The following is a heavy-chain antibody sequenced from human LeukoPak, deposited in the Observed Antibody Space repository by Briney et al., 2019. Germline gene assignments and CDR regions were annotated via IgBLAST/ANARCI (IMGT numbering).Heavy chain of an antibody. CDR3: AKGHQLFSVNY. Sequence: GGSLRLSCAASGFTFSNYWMNWVRQAPGKGLECVAFIRFDGSNKYYADSVKGRFTISRDNSKNTLYLQMNSLRTEDTAVYYCAKGHQLFSVNYWGQGTLVTVSS. V-gene: IGHV3-30*02. J-gene: IGHJ4*02. CDR2: IRFDGSNK. CDR1: GFTFSNYW. D-gene: IGHD5-24*01.